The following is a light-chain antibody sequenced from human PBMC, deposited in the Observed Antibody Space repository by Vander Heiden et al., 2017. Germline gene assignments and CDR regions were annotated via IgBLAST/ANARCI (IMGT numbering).Light chain of an antibody. Sequence: HSALTQLRSVSGSPGQSVTISCTGTSSDVGGYTFVSWYQHHPGKAPKLMISDVNRRPSGVPDRFSGSKSGNTASLTISGLQPEDEADYYCCSYAGSYTLVFGGGTKLTVL. V-gene: IGLV2-11*01. CDR3: CSYAGSYTLV. J-gene: IGLJ2*01. CDR2: DVN. CDR1: SSDVGGYTF.